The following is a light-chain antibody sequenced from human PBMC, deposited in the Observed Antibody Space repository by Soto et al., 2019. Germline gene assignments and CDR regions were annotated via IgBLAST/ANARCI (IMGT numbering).Light chain of an antibody. V-gene: IGKV2-30*01. CDR2: RGS. Sequence: DIVMTQSPLSLPVTLGQSASISCRSSQGLVYSDGNTYLSWDHQRPGQSPRRLIYRGSNRDCGVPDRFSGSGSGTDFALTISGVQAEGVVVSFGMQVIRWPYTVGQGTKLEIK. CDR1: QGLVYSDGNTY. CDR3: MQVIRWPYT. J-gene: IGKJ2*01.